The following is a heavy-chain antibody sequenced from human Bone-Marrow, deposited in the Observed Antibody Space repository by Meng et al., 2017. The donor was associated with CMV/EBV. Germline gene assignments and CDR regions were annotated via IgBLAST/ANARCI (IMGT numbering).Heavy chain of an antibody. CDR1: GFTFSSYA. J-gene: IGHJ5*02. CDR3: ARDRERLGGSPGWFDP. Sequence: GESLKISCAASGFTFSSYAMSWVRQAPGKGLEWVTVISIDGGTKYYADSVKGRFTISKDTSKNTVYLQMNSLRIEDTAVYFCARDRERLGGSPGWFDPWGQGTLVTVSS. CDR2: ISIDGGTK. D-gene: IGHD3-10*01. V-gene: IGHV3-30-3*01.